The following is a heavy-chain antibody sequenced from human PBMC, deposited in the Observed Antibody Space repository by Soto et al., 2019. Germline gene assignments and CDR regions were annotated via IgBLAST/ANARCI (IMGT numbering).Heavy chain of an antibody. CDR3: ASRIGYRNGAFDI. CDR2: IYPGDSDT. V-gene: IGHV5-51*04. J-gene: IGHJ3*02. D-gene: IGHD6-13*01. CDR1: GYSFTSYW. Sequence: GESLKISCKGSGYSFTSYWIGWVSQMPGKGLEWMGIIYPGDSDTRYSPSFQGQVTTSSDNPISTSYLHWSSLKASATAMYFCASRIGYRNGAFDIWGQGTMVTVSS.